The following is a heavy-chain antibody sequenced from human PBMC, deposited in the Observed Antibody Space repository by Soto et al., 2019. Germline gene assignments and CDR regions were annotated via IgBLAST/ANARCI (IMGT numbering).Heavy chain of an antibody. J-gene: IGHJ6*02. Sequence: EVQLLESGGGLVQPGGSLRLSCAASGFTFSSYAMSWVRQAPGKGLEWVSVISGSGDSTYYADSVRGRFTISRDNSKNTRYLQRNSPRAEDTAVYYCAKDRDGAAAGPTKFYGMDVWGQGTTVTVSS. CDR3: AKDRDGAAAGPTKFYGMDV. D-gene: IGHD6-13*01. CDR2: ISGSGDST. CDR1: GFTFSSYA. V-gene: IGHV3-23*01.